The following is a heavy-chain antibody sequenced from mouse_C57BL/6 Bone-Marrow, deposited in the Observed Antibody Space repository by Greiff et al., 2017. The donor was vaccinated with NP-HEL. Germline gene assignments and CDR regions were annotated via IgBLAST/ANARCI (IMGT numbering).Heavy chain of an antibody. J-gene: IGHJ2*01. CDR1: GFNIKDDY. CDR2: IDPENGDT. Sequence: EQLKESGAELVRPGASVKLSCTASGFNIKDDYMHWVKQRPEQGLEWIGWIDPENGDTEYASKFQGKATITADTSSNTAYLQLSSLTSEDTAVYYCTPYYYGPFDYWGQGTTLTVSS. V-gene: IGHV14-4*01. CDR3: TPYYYGPFDY. D-gene: IGHD1-1*01.